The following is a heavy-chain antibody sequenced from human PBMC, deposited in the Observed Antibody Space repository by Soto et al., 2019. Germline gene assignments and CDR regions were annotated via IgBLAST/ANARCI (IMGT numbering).Heavy chain of an antibody. J-gene: IGHJ5*02. CDR2: INSDTGYT. D-gene: IGHD5-12*01. CDR1: GFTFSHHS. CDR3: VSGKEAGVWFDP. Sequence: ASVKVSCKACGFTFSHHSIHWVRQAPGQRLEWMGWINSDTGYTKYSQKFQARLTITWDSSAKTAYMELSSLQSEDTAVYYCVSGKEAGVWFDPWGQGTLVTVSS. V-gene: IGHV1-3*04.